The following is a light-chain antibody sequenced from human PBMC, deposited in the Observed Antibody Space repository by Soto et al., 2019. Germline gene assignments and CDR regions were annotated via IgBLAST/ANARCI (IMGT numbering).Light chain of an antibody. CDR2: AAS. Sequence: DIQMTQSPSSLSASVGDKVTITCRASQGIANHLGWYQQKPGKAPRRLIFAASSLQSGVPSRFSGSGSETEFTLTISSLQPEDFATYYCLQHNTYPWTFGQGTKVEIK. CDR3: LQHNTYPWT. CDR1: QGIANH. V-gene: IGKV1-17*01. J-gene: IGKJ1*01.